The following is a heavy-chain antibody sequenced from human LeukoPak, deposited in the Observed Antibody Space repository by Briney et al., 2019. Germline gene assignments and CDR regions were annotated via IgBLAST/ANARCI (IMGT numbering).Heavy chain of an antibody. CDR2: ISYDGSNE. CDR1: GFTFSSYG. Sequence: GGSLRLSCAASGFTFSSYGMHWVRQAPGKGLEWVAVISYDGSNEYYADSVKGRFTISRDNSKNTLYLQMNSLRAEDTAVYYCAKDTIYCSGGSCPGYYYYYYGMDVWGQGTTVTVSS. CDR3: AKDTIYCSGGSCPGYYYYYYGMDV. V-gene: IGHV3-30*18. D-gene: IGHD2-15*01. J-gene: IGHJ6*02.